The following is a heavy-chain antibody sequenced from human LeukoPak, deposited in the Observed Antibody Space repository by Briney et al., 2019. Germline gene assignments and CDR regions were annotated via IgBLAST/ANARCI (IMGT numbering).Heavy chain of an antibody. CDR3: ARLPLYGSGLGFDY. D-gene: IGHD3-10*01. CDR2: INHSGST. CDR1: NYSINSGYF. V-gene: IGHV4-38-2*02. Sequence: PSETLSLTCTVSNYSINSGYFWAWIRQPPGKGLEWIGEINHSGSTNYNPSLKSRVTISVDTSKNQFSLKLSSVTAADTAVYYCARLPLYGSGLGFDYWGQGTLVTVSS. J-gene: IGHJ4*02.